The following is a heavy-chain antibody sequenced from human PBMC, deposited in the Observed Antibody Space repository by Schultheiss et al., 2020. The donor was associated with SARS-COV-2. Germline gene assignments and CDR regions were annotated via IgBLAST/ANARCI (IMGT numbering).Heavy chain of an antibody. D-gene: IGHD2-21*01. V-gene: IGHV3-21*01. CDR1: GFTFSSYA. CDR3: ARGKSIGRDRKNGMDV. Sequence: GGSLRLSCAASGFTFSSYAMHWVRQAPGKGLEWVSSISSSSSYIYYADSVKGRFTISRDNSKNTLYLQMNSLRAEDTAVYYCARGKSIGRDRKNGMDVWGQGTTVTVSS. J-gene: IGHJ6*02. CDR2: ISSSSSYI.